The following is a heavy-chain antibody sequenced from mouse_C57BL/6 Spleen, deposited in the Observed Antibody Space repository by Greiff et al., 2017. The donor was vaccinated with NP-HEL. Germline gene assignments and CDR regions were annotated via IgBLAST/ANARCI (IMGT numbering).Heavy chain of an antibody. J-gene: IGHJ2*01. CDR3: ARGEYYGSRLGY. CDR2: IDPSDSET. D-gene: IGHD1-1*01. CDR1: GYTFTSYW. V-gene: IGHV1-52*01. Sequence: QVQLKQPGAELVRPGSSVKLSCKASGYTFTSYWMHWVKQRPIQGLEWIGNIDPSDSETHYNQKFKDKATLTVDKSSSTAYMQLSSLTSEDSAVDYCARGEYYGSRLGYWGQGTTLTVSA.